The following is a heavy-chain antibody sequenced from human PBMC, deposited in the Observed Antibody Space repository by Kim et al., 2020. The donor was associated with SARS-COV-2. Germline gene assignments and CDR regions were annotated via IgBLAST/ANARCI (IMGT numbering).Heavy chain of an antibody. CDR1: GFTFSSYS. CDR2: ISSSSSYI. D-gene: IGHD6-13*01. CDR3: ARKYSSSWYVPDLDY. V-gene: IGHV3-21*01. Sequence: GGSLRLSCAGSGFTFSSYSMNWVRQAPGKGLEWVSSISSSSSYIYYADSVKGRFTISRNNAKNSLYLQMNSLRAEDTAVYYCARKYSSSWYVPDLDYWGQGTLVTVSS. J-gene: IGHJ4*02.